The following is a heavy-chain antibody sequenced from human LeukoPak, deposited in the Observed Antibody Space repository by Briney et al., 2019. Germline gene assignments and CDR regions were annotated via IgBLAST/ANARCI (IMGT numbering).Heavy chain of an antibody. D-gene: IGHD4-23*01. CDR2: IYYSGST. CDR3: ARDNPYGGNSPFDY. CDR1: GGSISISSYY. V-gene: IGHV4-39*07. J-gene: IGHJ4*02. Sequence: SETLSLTCTVSGGSISISSYYWGWIRQPPGKGLEWIGSIYYSGSTYYNPSLKSRVTISVDTSKNQFSLKLSSVTAADTAVYYCARDNPYGGNSPFDYWGQGTLVTVSS.